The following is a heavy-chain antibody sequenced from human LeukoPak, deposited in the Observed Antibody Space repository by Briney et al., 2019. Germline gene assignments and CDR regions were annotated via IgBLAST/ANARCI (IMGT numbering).Heavy chain of an antibody. D-gene: IGHD2-21*02. J-gene: IGHJ4*02. CDR2: FDPEGGET. V-gene: IGHV1-24*01. CDR1: GYTLTDLS. Sequence: ASVKLSCKVSGYTLTDLSMNWVRQAPGKGLEWIGGFDPEGGETIYAQKFQGRVTITADESTSTAYLELSSLRSEDTAVHYCARVGDCGGDCLPFDYWGQGTLVTVSS. CDR3: ARVGDCGGDCLPFDY.